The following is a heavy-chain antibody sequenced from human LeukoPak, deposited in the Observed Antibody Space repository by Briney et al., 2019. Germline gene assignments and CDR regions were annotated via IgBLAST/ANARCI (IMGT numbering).Heavy chain of an antibody. CDR1: GDSISSYY. V-gene: IGHV4-34*01. CDR2: INHSGST. CDR3: ARAGNCSSTSCSLDY. Sequence: SETLSLTCTVSGDSISSYYWSWIRQPPGKGLEWIGEINHSGSTNYNPSLKSRVTISVDTSKNQFSLKLSSVTAADTAVYYCARAGNCSSTSCSLDYWGQGTLVTVSS. D-gene: IGHD2-2*01. J-gene: IGHJ4*02.